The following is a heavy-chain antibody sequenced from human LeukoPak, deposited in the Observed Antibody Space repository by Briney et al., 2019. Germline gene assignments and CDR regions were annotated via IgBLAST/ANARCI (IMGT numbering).Heavy chain of an antibody. Sequence: SETLSLTCAVSGGSISNHYWSWIRQAPGKGPEWIGYIYYSGSTNYNPSVKSRVTISVDTSKNEFSLRLNSVTAADTAVYYCAKHLTNAYYDMIWFDPWGQGTLVTVSS. J-gene: IGHJ5*02. CDR2: IYYSGST. CDR3: AKHLTNAYYDMIWFDP. D-gene: IGHD3-16*01. CDR1: GGSISNHY. V-gene: IGHV4-59*11.